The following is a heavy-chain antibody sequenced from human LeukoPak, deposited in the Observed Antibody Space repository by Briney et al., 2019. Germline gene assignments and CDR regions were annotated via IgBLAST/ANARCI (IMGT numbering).Heavy chain of an antibody. CDR1: GDSINNNVYY. V-gene: IGHV4-39*07. J-gene: IGHJ3*01. CDR2: ISYSGTN. D-gene: IGHD3-10*01. Sequence: SETLSLTCTVSGDSINNNVYYWGWIRQPPGKGLEWITIISYSGTNYYNPFLKTRTTTSINTSKNNFSLKGKSVTAADTVWYYCARDRGLWLGESRDAFDLWGQGTMVTVFS. CDR3: ARDRGLWLGESRDAFDL.